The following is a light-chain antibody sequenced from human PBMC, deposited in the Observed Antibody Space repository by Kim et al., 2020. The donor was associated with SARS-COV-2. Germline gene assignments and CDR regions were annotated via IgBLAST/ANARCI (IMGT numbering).Light chain of an antibody. V-gene: IGKV1-5*03. Sequence: SASVGDRVTITCRASQSISSWLAWYQQKPGKAPKLLIYKASSLESGVPSRFSGSGSGTEFTLTISSLQAEDLATYFCQQYYSDWTFGQGTKVDIK. J-gene: IGKJ1*01. CDR1: QSISSW. CDR3: QQYYSDWT. CDR2: KAS.